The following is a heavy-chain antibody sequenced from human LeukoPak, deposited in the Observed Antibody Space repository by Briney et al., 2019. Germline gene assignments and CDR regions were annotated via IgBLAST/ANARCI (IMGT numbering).Heavy chain of an antibody. J-gene: IGHJ4*02. CDR3: ARDENTVATGPDY. V-gene: IGHV3-23*01. CDR2: IRGGGGSA. Sequence: PGGSLRLSCAASGFTFSSYALSWVRQAPGKGLEWVSAIRGGGGSAYYADSVKGRFTISRENSKNTLYLQMNSLRREDTAVYYCARDENTVATGPDYWGQGTLVTVSS. CDR1: GFTFSSYA. D-gene: IGHD5-12*01.